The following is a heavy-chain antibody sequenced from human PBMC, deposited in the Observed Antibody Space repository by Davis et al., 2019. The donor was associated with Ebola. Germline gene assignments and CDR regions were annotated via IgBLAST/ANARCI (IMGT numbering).Heavy chain of an antibody. CDR3: AKDKVPNSGWYYFDF. CDR1: GFTFSSYG. CDR2: IAHDGSNK. Sequence: PGSPLKISCAATGFTFSSYGIHWVRQAPGKELEWVVFIAHDGSNKYYADSVKGRFTISRDNYKKTIYLQMYNLRPEDTALYYCAKDKVPNSGWYYFDFWGQGTLVTVSS. V-gene: IGHV3-30*18. D-gene: IGHD6-19*01. J-gene: IGHJ4*02.